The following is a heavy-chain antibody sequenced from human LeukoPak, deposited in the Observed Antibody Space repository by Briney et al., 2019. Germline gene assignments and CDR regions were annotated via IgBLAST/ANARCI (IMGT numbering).Heavy chain of an antibody. V-gene: IGHV3-74*01. CDR2: INTDGSST. CDR3: AKDGMGSSGYYFFDY. J-gene: IGHJ4*02. D-gene: IGHD3-22*01. CDR1: GFTFSSYW. Sequence: PGGSLRLSCAASGFTFSSYWMHWVRQAPGKGLVWVSRINTDGSSTSYADSVKGRFTISRDNAKNTLYLQMNSLRTEDTALYYCAKDGMGSSGYYFFDYWGQGTLVTVSS.